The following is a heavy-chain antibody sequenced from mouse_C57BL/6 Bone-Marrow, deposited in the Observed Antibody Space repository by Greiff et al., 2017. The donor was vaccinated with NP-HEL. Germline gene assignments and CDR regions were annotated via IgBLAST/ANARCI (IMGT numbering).Heavy chain of an antibody. V-gene: IGHV1-64*01. J-gene: IGHJ2*01. CDR2: IHPNSGST. CDR3: ARRRSIYYFDY. D-gene: IGHD1-1*01. CDR1: GYTFTSYW. Sequence: VQLQQPGAELVKPGASVKLSCKASGYTFTSYWMHWVKQRPGQGLEWIGMIHPNSGSTNYNEKFKSKATLTVDKSSSTAYMQLSSLTSEDSAVYYCARRRSIYYFDYWGQGTTLTVSS.